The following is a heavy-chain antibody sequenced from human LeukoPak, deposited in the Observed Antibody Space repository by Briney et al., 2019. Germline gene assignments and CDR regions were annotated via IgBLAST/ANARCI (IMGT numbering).Heavy chain of an antibody. CDR2: IYTSGST. V-gene: IGHV4-61*02. D-gene: IGHD3-22*01. CDR1: GGSISSGSYY. CDR3: ARSSGYCLYYFDY. Sequence: SQTLSLTCTVSGGSISSGSYYWSWIRQPAGKGLEWIGRIYTSGSTNYNPSLKSRVTISVDTSKNQFSLKLSSVTAADTAVYYCARSSGYCLYYFDYWGQGTLVTVSS. J-gene: IGHJ4*02.